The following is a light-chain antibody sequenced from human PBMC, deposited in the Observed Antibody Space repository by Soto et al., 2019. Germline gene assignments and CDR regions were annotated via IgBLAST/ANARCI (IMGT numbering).Light chain of an antibody. CDR1: SSDVGRYSY. J-gene: IGLJ7*01. Sequence: QSALTQPPSASGSPGQSVTISCTGTSSDVGRYSYVSWYQQYPGKAPKLMIYEVSKRPSGVPDRFSGSKSGNTASLTVSGLQAEDEADYYCSSYAGSNNLVFGGGTQLTVL. CDR3: SSYAGSNNLV. V-gene: IGLV2-8*01. CDR2: EVS.